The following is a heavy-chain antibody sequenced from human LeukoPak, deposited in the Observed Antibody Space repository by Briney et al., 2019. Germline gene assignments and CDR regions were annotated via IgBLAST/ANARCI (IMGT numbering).Heavy chain of an antibody. CDR2: IYPGDSDT. CDR3: ARYLRPYYYDSSGRNYYYYGMDV. J-gene: IGHJ6*02. Sequence: GESLKISCKGSGYSFTSYWIGWVRQMPGKGLEWMGIIYPGDSDTRYSPSFQGQVTISADKSISTAYLQWSSLKASDTAMYYCARYLRPYYYDSSGRNYYYYGMDVWGQGTTVTVSS. CDR1: GYSFTSYW. D-gene: IGHD3-22*01. V-gene: IGHV5-51*01.